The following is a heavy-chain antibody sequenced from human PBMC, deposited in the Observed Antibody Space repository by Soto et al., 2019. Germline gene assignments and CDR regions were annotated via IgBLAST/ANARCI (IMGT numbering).Heavy chain of an antibody. J-gene: IGHJ4*02. CDR1: GCTFTYYA. V-gene: IGHV3-23*01. D-gene: IGHD1-26*01. CDR2: MSANSGGT. CDR3: AKVPHLIVGPTAYFDY. Sequence: GGSLRLSCAASGCTFTYYAMSRVRQAPGKGLEWVSAMSANSGGTFYADSVKGRFTISRDNSKKTLYLQMNSLRAEDTAVFYCAKVPHLIVGPTAYFDYWGQGTQVTVSS.